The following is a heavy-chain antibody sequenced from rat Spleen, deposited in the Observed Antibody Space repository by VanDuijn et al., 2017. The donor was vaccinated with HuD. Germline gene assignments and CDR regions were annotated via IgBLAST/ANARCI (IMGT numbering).Heavy chain of an antibody. CDR2: IQSGGSP. V-gene: IGHV2-19*01. CDR3: TRPNNPYWYFDF. Sequence: QVQLKESGPGLVQPSQTLSLICTVSGFSLTDYSVYWVRQPPGKGLEWMGRIQSGGSPDYNSALKSRLSISRDTSKSQVFLKMNSLQTEDTAIYFCTRPNNPYWYFDFWGPGTMVTVSS. J-gene: IGHJ1*01. CDR1: GFSLTDYS. D-gene: IGHD1-10*01.